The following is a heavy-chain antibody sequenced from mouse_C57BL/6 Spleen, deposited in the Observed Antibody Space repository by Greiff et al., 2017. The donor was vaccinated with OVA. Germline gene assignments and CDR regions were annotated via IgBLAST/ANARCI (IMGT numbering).Heavy chain of an antibody. Sequence: QVQLQQSGPELVKPGASVKISCKASGYAFSSSWMNWVKQRPGKGLEWIGRIYPGDGDTNYNGKFKGKATLTADKSSSTAYMQLSSLTSEDSAVYFCARTSIYYYGSSSPFAYWGQGTLVTVSA. CDR1: GYAFSSSW. J-gene: IGHJ3*01. V-gene: IGHV1-82*01. CDR3: ARTSIYYYGSSSPFAY. CDR2: IYPGDGDT. D-gene: IGHD1-1*01.